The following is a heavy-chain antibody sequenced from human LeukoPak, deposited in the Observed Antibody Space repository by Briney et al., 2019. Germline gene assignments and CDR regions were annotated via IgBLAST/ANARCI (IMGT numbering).Heavy chain of an antibody. D-gene: IGHD3-9*01. V-gene: IGHV3-21*01. CDR3: ARGHYDVLAASYKWTPDY. J-gene: IGHJ4*02. CDR1: GFTVNTFN. Sequence: SGGSLRLSCAASGFTVNTFNMNWVRQPPGKGLEWVSSITSGGDYIYDADSVKGRFTTSRDNAKNSLSLQLNSLRVEDTAVYYCARGHYDVLAASYKWTPDYWGQGTLVTVSS. CDR2: ITSGGDYI.